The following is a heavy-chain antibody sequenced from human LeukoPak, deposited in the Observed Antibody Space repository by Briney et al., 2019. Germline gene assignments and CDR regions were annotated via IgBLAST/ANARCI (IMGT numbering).Heavy chain of an antibody. CDR3: AKDPRIVATLEPLDY. Sequence: GGSLRLSCAASGFIVSNYGMHWVRQAPGKGLEWVALISYDGSNEYYADSVKGRFTISRDNSKNTLYLQMNSLRAEDTAVYYCAKDPRIVATLEPLDYWGQGTLVTVSS. CDR1: GFIVSNYG. V-gene: IGHV3-30*18. D-gene: IGHD5-12*01. J-gene: IGHJ4*02. CDR2: ISYDGSNE.